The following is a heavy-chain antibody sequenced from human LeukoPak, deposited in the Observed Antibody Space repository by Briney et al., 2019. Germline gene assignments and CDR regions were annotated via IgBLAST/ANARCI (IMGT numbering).Heavy chain of an antibody. CDR3: ERNPDPLVSRDYYFDY. CDR1: GFTVSSNY. CDR2: IYSGGST. J-gene: IGHJ4*02. V-gene: IGHV3-53*01. D-gene: IGHD2-2*01. Sequence: GGSLRLSCAASGFTVSSNYMSWVRQAPGKGLEWVAFIYSGGSTYYADSVKGRFTISRANSKTPPYLQMNSLRAVDTAVYYCERNPDPLVSRDYYFDYWGQGTLVTVPS.